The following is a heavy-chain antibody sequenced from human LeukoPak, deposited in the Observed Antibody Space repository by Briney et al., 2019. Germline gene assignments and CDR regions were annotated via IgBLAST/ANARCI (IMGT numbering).Heavy chain of an antibody. D-gene: IGHD5-12*01. CDR2: IYYSGST. CDR1: GGSISSYY. CDR3: AGVRVATKHFDY. V-gene: IGHV4-59*01. J-gene: IGHJ4*02. Sequence: KASETLSLTCTVSGGSISSYYWSWIRQPPGKGLEWIGYIYYSGSTNYNPSLKSRVTISVDTSKNQFSLKLSSVTAADTAVYYCAGVRVATKHFDYWGQGTLVTVSS.